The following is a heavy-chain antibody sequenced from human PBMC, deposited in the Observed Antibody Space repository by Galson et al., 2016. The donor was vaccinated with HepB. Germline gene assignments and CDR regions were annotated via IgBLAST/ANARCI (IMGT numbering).Heavy chain of an antibody. D-gene: IGHD6-6*01. CDR2: INSSGGST. Sequence: SVKVSCKASGYTFTTYFFHWVRQAPGHGLEWMGMINSSGGSTNYAQKFQGRVTMTRDTSTSTVYMQLSSLTSEDTAVYYRAREKFEYSTSSLWTIWGQGTHTRDRHTVTCKMELGELSTRDTAVLYRARGSVEYITSSLVTIGGQVTLVTVSS. CDR3: AREKFEYSTSSLWTIWGQGTHTRDRHTVTCKMELGELSTRDTAVLYRARGSVEYITSSLVTI. V-gene: IGHV1-46*01. CDR1: GYTFTTYF. J-gene: IGHJ4*02.